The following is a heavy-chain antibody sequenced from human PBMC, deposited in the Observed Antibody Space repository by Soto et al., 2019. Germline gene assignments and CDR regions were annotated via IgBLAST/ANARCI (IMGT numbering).Heavy chain of an antibody. CDR2: ISGSGGST. J-gene: IGHJ5*02. V-gene: IGHV3-23*01. D-gene: IGHD2-2*01. CDR1: GFTFSSYA. Sequence: PGGSLRLSCAASGFTFSSYAMSWVRQAPGKGLEWVSAISGSGGSTYYADSVKGRFTISRDNSKNTLYLQMNSLRAEGTAVYYCAKDRDVVVPAAIYPCWFDPWGQGTLVTVSS. CDR3: AKDRDVVVPAAIYPCWFDP.